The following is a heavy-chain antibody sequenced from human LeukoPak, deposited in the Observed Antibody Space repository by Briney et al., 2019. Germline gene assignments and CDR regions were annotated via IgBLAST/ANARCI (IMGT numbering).Heavy chain of an antibody. J-gene: IGHJ4*02. V-gene: IGHV3-30*19. CDR1: GFTLSSYG. CDR3: ARDIGGLDGDGLDC. Sequence: GGSLRLSCAASGFTLSSYGMHWVRQAPGKGLEWVATVSSDGNTHYYADSVRGRFTFSRDNSKKTLYLQVNSLRDEDTAVYYCARDIGGLDGDGLDCWGQATLVTVS. D-gene: IGHD4-17*01. CDR2: VSSDGNTH.